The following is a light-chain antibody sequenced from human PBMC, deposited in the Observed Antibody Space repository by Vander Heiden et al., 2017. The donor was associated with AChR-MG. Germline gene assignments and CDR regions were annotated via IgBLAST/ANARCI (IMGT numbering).Light chain of an antibody. CDR1: QDISDY. V-gene: IGKV1-33*01. Sequence: DIQMTQSPSSLSASVGDRVTITCQASQDISDYLNWYQQKPQKAPKLLIYDASNLETGVPSRFSGSGSGTHFTFTISSLQPEDIATYYCQQYDDLPSFGGGTKVDIK. CDR2: DAS. CDR3: QQYDDLPS. J-gene: IGKJ4*01.